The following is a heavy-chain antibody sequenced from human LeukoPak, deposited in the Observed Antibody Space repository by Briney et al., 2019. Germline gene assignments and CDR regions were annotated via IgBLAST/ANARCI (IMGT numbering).Heavy chain of an antibody. Sequence: SETLSLICAVYGGSFSGYYWSWIRQPPGKGLEWIGEINHSGSTNYNPSLKSRVTISVDTSKNQFSLKLSSVTAADTAVYYCARGARRGYSYGYGGYYYYGMDVWGQGTTVTVSS. CDR1: GGSFSGYY. CDR3: ARGARRGYSYGYGGYYYYGMDV. D-gene: IGHD5-18*01. V-gene: IGHV4-34*01. J-gene: IGHJ6*02. CDR2: INHSGST.